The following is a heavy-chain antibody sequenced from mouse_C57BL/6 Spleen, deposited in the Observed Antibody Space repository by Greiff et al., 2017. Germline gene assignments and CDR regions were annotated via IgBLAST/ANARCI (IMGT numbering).Heavy chain of an antibody. J-gene: IGHJ2*01. V-gene: IGHV1-82*01. CDR3: ARERVFDY. Sequence: VQLQQSGPELVKPGASVKISCKASGYAFSSSWMNWVKQRPGQGLEWLGRIYPGDGDTNYNGKFKGKATLTADKSSSTAYMQLSSLTSEDSAVYFCARERVFDYWGQGTTLTVSS. CDR2: IYPGDGDT. CDR1: GYAFSSSW.